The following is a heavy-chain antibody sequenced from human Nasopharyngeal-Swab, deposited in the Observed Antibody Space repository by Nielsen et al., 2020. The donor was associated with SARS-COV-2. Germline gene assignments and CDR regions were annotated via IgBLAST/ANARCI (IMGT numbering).Heavy chain of an antibody. J-gene: IGHJ4*02. Sequence: GSLRLSCTVSGYSISSGYYWGWIRQPPGKGLEWIGSIYHSGSTYYNPSLKSRVTISVDTSKNQFSLKLSSVTAADTAVYYCAREDTAMGEIFDYWGQGTLVTVSS. CDR3: AREDTAMGEIFDY. V-gene: IGHV4-38-2*02. CDR1: GYSISSGYY. D-gene: IGHD5-18*01. CDR2: IYHSGST.